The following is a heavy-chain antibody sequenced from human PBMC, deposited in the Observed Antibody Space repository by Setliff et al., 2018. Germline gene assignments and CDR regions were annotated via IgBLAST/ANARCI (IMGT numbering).Heavy chain of an antibody. CDR3: ARTHDYGDYRWYFDL. V-gene: IGHV4-59*01. Sequence: PSETLSLTCTVSGGSINNYYWSWIRQPPGKGLEWIGYIYYSGSTNYNPSLKSRVTISVDTSKNQFSLKLSSVTAADTAVYYCARTHDYGDYRWYFDLWGRGTLVTVSS. J-gene: IGHJ2*01. CDR1: GGSINNYY. CDR2: IYYSGST. D-gene: IGHD4-17*01.